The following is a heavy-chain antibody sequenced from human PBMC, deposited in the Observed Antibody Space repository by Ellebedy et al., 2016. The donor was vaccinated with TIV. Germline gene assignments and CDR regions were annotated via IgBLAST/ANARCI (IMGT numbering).Heavy chain of an antibody. J-gene: IGHJ2*01. CDR3: ARMNSSGWYFVWYFDL. V-gene: IGHV4-59*01. Sequence: MPSETLSLTCTVSGGSISSYYWSWIRQPPGKALEWIGYIYYSGSTTYNPSLMSRVPMSVDTSKNHFSLKLSSVTAADTAVYYCARMNSSGWYFVWYFDLWGRGTLVTVSS. D-gene: IGHD6-19*01. CDR2: IYYSGST. CDR1: GGSISSYY.